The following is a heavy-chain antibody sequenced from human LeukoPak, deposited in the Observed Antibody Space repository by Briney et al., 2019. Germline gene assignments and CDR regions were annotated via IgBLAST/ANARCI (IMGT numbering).Heavy chain of an antibody. V-gene: IGHV3-23*01. J-gene: IGHJ4*02. CDR3: VKDQGFYYDSSVYY. CDR1: GFTFSTYA. D-gene: IGHD3-22*01. CDR2: ISGSGGST. Sequence: GGSLRLSCAASGFTFSTYAMIWVRQAPGKGLEWVSAISGSGGSTYYGDSVKGRFTISRDNSKNTLYLQMNSLRAEDTAVYYCVKDQGFYYDSSVYYWGQGTLVTVSS.